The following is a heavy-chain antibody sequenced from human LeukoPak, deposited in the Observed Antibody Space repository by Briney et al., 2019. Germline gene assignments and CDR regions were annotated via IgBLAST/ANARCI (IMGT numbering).Heavy chain of an antibody. Sequence: GGSLRLSCEGSGFSFNGYGMSWVRQAPGKGLEGFPLTGGSDDNTHYADSVKCRFSISRDTSENRLFLQMNSLRPDDSALYYCTKDLMTGFSSGWYLAYWGQGTLVTVSS. CDR1: GFSFNGYG. J-gene: IGHJ4*02. D-gene: IGHD6-19*01. CDR2: TGGSDDNT. CDR3: TKDLMTGFSSGWYLAY. V-gene: IGHV3-23*01.